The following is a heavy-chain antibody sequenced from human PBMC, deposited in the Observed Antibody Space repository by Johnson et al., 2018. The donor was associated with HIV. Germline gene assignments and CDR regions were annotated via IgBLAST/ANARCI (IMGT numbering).Heavy chain of an antibody. D-gene: IGHD3-22*01. CDR1: GFTFSDYY. J-gene: IGHJ3*02. V-gene: IGHV3-11*01. CDR3: AREYYYDSSGTPVFDI. CDR2: ISSSGSTI. Sequence: QVQLVESGGGLVQPGGSLRLSCAASGFTFSDYYMSWIRQAPGKGLEWVSYISSSGSTIYYADSVKGRFTISRDHAKNSLYLQMNSLRAEDTALYYCAREYYYDSSGTPVFDIWGQGTMVTVSS.